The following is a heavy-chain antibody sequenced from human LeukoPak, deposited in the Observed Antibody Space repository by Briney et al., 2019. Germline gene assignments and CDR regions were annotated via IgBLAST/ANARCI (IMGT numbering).Heavy chain of an antibody. CDR3: ARGLYNLRIAAQYYFDY. CDR1: GGSFSGYY. D-gene: IGHD6-6*01. J-gene: IGHJ4*02. V-gene: IGHV4-34*01. CDR2: INHSGST. Sequence: SETLSLTCAVYGGSFSGYYWSWIRRPPGKGLEWIGEINHSGSTNYNPSLKSRVTISVDTSKNQFSLKLSSVTAADTAVYYCARGLYNLRIAAQYYFDYWGQGTLVTVSS.